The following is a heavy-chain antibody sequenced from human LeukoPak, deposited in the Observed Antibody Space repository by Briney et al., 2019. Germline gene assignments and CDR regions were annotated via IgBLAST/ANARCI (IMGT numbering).Heavy chain of an antibody. CDR2: ISNSENT. Sequence: SDTLSLPCTVSCRPISSYYWSWTRQPPGKGVEGIVDISNSENTNYNPPLKSRVTISVDKSKNQFSLKLSSVTAADTAVYYCARMIRQQLLYYFDYWGQGILVTVSS. J-gene: IGHJ4*02. D-gene: IGHD6-13*01. V-gene: IGHV4-59*07. CDR1: CRPISSYY. CDR3: ARMIRQQLLYYFDY.